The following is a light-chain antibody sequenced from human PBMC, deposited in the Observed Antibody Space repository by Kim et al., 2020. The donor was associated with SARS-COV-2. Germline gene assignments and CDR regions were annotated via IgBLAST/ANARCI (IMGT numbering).Light chain of an antibody. CDR2: KAS. V-gene: IGKV1-5*03. CDR3: QQYITYMYT. CDR1: QSISIW. J-gene: IGKJ2*01. Sequence: SASVGDRVTITCRASQSISIWLAWFQQNPGKAPKLLIYKASNLASGIPSRFSGSGSGKEFTLVISSLQPDDFATYYCQQYITYMYTFGRGTKLEI.